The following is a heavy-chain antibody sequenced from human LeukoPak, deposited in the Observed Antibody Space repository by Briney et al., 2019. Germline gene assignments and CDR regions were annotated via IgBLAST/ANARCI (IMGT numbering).Heavy chain of an antibody. J-gene: IGHJ4*02. CDR1: GFTFSSYA. CDR2: ISGSGGST. Sequence: GGSLRLSCAASGFTFSSYAMSWVRQAPGKGLEWVPAISGSGGSTYYADSVKGRFTISRDNSKNTLYLQMNSLRAEDTAVYYCAKADRLRFLEWVYFDYWGQGTLVTVSS. V-gene: IGHV3-23*01. CDR3: AKADRLRFLEWVYFDY. D-gene: IGHD3-3*01.